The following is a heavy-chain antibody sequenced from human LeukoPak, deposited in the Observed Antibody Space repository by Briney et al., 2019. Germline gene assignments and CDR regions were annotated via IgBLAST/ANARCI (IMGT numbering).Heavy chain of an antibody. Sequence: SETLSLTCTVSGGSISSHYWSWIRQPPGKGLEWIGYIYYSGSTNYNPSLKSRVTISEDTSKNQFSLKLSSVTAADTAVYYCARATYCSSTSCTMGLLDYWGQGTLVTVSS. CDR2: IYYSGST. D-gene: IGHD2-2*01. V-gene: IGHV4-59*11. CDR3: ARATYCSSTSCTMGLLDY. J-gene: IGHJ4*02. CDR1: GGSISSHY.